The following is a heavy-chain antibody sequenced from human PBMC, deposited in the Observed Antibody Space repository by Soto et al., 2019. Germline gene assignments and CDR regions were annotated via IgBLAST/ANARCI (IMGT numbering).Heavy chain of an antibody. V-gene: IGHV3-15*07. CDR1: GFTFSNAW. CDR2: IKSKTDGGTT. CDR3: TTEFAYYDILTGYDRYGMDV. Sequence: GGSLRLSCAASGFTFSNAWMNWVRQAPGKGLEWVGRIKSKTDGGTTDHAAPVKGRFTISRDDSKNTLYLQMNSLKTEDTAVYYCTTEFAYYDILTGYDRYGMDVWGQGTTVTVSS. J-gene: IGHJ6*02. D-gene: IGHD3-9*01.